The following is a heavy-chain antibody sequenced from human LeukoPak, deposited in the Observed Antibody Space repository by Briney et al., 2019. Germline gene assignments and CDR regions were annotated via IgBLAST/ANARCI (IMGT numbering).Heavy chain of an antibody. J-gene: IGHJ4*02. CDR3: ARLLDNTWGY. CDR2: MSPNSGDT. CDR1: GYTFTSYD. D-gene: IGHD7-27*01. Sequence: GASVKVSCKASGYTFTSYDFNWVRQATGQRPEWMGRMSPNSGDTGYAQKFQDRVTMTRNTSISTAYMELSSLRSDDTAIYYCARLLDNTWGYWGQGTLVTVSA. V-gene: IGHV1-8*01.